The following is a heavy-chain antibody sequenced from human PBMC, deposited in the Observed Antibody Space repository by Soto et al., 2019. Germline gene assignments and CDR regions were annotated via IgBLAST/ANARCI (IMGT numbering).Heavy chain of an antibody. V-gene: IGHV3-23*01. D-gene: IGHD5-12*01. CDR2: ISGGGGST. CDR3: DEERGYSRTCPYPRPYYHFGMGV. CDR1: GFTFSSYA. J-gene: IGHJ1*01. Sequence: GRSLRPCCAASGFTFSSYAMSWGRQATGKALEWVSAISGGGGSTYYADSVKGRFTISRDNSKNTLYLHMNSLRAEDTAVYYCDEERGYSRTCPYPRPYYHFGMGVWAQGT.